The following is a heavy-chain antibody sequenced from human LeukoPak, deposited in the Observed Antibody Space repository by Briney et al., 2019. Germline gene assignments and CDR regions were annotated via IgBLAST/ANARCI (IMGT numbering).Heavy chain of an antibody. D-gene: IGHD3-10*01. V-gene: IGHV1-24*01. Sequence: ASVKVSCKVSGYTLTELSMQWVRQAPGKGLEWMGGFDPEDGETIYAQKFQGRVTMTEDTSTDTAYMELSSLRSEDTAVYYCATLMVRGVIRLSWFDPWGQGTLVTVSS. J-gene: IGHJ5*02. CDR1: GYTLTELS. CDR2: FDPEDGET. CDR3: ATLMVRGVIRLSWFDP.